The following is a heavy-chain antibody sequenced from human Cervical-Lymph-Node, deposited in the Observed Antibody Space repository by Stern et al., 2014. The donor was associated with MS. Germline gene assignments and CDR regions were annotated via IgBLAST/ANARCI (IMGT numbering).Heavy chain of an antibody. Sequence: VQLVESGPGLVKPSQPLSLPCPVSGGSISSSGYYWSWIRQPADKGLEWIGRIHDSGSTYYNPSLKNRVTISMDTAKNQFSLQLPSVTAADTAVYYCATTRWDLFTWNWFDPWGQGTLVTVSS. V-gene: IGHV4-61*02. D-gene: IGHD1-26*01. CDR1: GGSISSSGYY. CDR2: IHDSGST. J-gene: IGHJ5*02. CDR3: ATTRWDLFTWNWFDP.